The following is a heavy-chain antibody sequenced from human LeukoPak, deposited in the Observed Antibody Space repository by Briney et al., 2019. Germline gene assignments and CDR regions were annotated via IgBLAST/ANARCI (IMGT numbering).Heavy chain of an antibody. D-gene: IGHD3-22*01. J-gene: IGHJ4*02. V-gene: IGHV3-7*01. CDR3: ARGSSSGYFDLDY. CDR1: GFTFSSYS. CDR2: IKQDGSEK. Sequence: GGSLRLSCAASGFTFSSYSMNWVRQAPGKGLEWVANIKQDGSEKYYVDSVKGRFTISRDNAKKSLYLQMNSLRAEDTAVYYCARGSSSGYFDLDYWGQGTLVTVSS.